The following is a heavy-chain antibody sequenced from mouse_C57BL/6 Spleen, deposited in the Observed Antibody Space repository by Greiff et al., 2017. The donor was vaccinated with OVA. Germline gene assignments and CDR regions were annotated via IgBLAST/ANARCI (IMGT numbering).Heavy chain of an antibody. D-gene: IGHD2-3*01. CDR3: ARYDGYYERNYFDY. Sequence: VHLVESGPGLVQPSQSLSITCTVSGFSLTSYGVHWVRQSPGKGLEWLGVIWSGGSTDYNAAFISRLSISKDNSKSQVFFKMNSLQADDTAIYYCARYDGYYERNYFDYWGQGTTLTVSS. CDR1: GFSLTSYG. CDR2: IWSGGST. V-gene: IGHV2-2*01. J-gene: IGHJ2*01.